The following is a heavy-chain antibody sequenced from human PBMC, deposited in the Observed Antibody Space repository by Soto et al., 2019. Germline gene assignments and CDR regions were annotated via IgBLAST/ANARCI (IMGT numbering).Heavy chain of an antibody. D-gene: IGHD1-1*01. CDR3: AREGYNFGTGAVSGAFDI. V-gene: IGHV1-69*12. CDR2: IIPIFGTT. Sequence: QVQLVQSGAVVRRPGSSVKVSCKASGGTFGSNAISWVRQAPGQGLEWMGGIIPIFGTTNNAQKFEGRVTIPADESTNTAYMELNSLRSEDTAISYCAREGYNFGTGAVSGAFDIWGQGTVVTGSS. CDR1: GGTFGSNA. J-gene: IGHJ3*02.